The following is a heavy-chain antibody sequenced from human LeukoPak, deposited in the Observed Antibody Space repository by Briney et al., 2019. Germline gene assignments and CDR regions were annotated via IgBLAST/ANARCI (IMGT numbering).Heavy chain of an antibody. CDR2: INPNSGGT. V-gene: IGHV1-2*02. Sequence: ASVKVSCKPSGYTFTGYYIHWMRQAPGQGLEWMGWINPNSGGTKYAQKLQGRVTMTTDTSTSTAYMELRSLRSDDTAVYYCARGEGGAVAYYFDYWGQGTLVTVSS. CDR1: GYTFTGYY. D-gene: IGHD6-19*01. CDR3: ARGEGGAVAYYFDY. J-gene: IGHJ4*02.